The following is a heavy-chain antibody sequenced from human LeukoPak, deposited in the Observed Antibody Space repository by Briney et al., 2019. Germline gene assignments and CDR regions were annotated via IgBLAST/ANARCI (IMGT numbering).Heavy chain of an antibody. D-gene: IGHD6-19*01. CDR1: GFTVSSNF. J-gene: IGHJ3*02. CDR2: IYSGGNT. Sequence: GGSLRLSCAASGFTVSSNFMSWVRQAPGKGLEWVSVIYSGGNTYYADSVKGRFTISRDNSTNTLYLQMNSLRAEDTAIYYCARGLYSSAWDDGFDIWGQGTMVTVSS. V-gene: IGHV3-53*01. CDR3: ARGLYSSAWDDGFDI.